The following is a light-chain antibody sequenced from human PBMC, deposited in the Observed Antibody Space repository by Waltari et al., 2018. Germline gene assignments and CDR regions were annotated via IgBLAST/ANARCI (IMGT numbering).Light chain of an antibody. J-gene: IGKJ1*01. Sequence: DIVMTQSPDSLAVSLGERVTINCKSSLSLLYNSNDKNYLAWYQQKPGQPPKLLFYWASTRHSGVPDRFSGSESATDFTLTISSLQAEDVAVYYCQQYYSRRTFGQGTRVEIK. V-gene: IGKV4-1*01. CDR3: QQYYSRRT. CDR2: WAS. CDR1: LSLLYNSNDKNY.